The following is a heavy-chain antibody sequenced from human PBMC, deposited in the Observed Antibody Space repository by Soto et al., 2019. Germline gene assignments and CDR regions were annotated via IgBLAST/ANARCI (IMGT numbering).Heavy chain of an antibody. D-gene: IGHD3-3*01. CDR1: GCTFSSYA. J-gene: IGHJ4*02. Sequence: ASVTVSCTASGCTFSSYAISWVRQAPGQGLEWMGGIIAIYGTANYAQTFQGRVTLTADESTSTAYMELSSLRSEDTAVYYCARVGVARTIDFWGQGTQVTVSS. V-gene: IGHV1-69*13. CDR3: ARVGVARTIDF. CDR2: IIAIYGTA.